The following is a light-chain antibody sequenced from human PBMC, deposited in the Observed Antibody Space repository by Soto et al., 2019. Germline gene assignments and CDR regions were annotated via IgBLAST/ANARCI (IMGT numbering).Light chain of an antibody. CDR1: SGHSSYA. CDR2: LNSDGSH. J-gene: IGLJ3*02. Sequence: QLVLTQSPSASASLGASVKLTCTLSSGHSSYAIAWHQQQTQKGPRYLMKLNSDGSHNKGDGIPDRFSGSSSGAERYLTISSLQSEDEADYYCQTWDTGIRVFGGGTQLTVL. V-gene: IGLV4-69*01. CDR3: QTWDTGIRV.